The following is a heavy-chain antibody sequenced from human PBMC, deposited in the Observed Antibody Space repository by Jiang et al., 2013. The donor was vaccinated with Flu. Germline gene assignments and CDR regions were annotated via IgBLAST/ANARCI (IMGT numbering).Heavy chain of an antibody. CDR2: IYYSGST. CDR1: GGSISSSSYY. Sequence: SLTCTVSGGSISSSSYYWGWIRQPPGKGLEWIGSIYYSGSTYYNPSLKSRVTISVDTSKNQFSLKLSSVTAADTAVYYCARVRRRGGITGTRDDAFDIWGQGTMVTVSS. D-gene: IGHD1-7*01. CDR3: ARVRRRGGITGTRDDAFDI. V-gene: IGHV4-39*01. J-gene: IGHJ3*02.